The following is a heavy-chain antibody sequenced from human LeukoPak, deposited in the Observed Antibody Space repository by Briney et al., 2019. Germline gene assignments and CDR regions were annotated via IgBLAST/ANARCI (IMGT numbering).Heavy chain of an antibody. Sequence: PGRSLRLSCAASGFTFSSYSMNWVRQAPGKGLEWVSSISSSSSYIYYADSVKGRFTISRDNAKNSLYLQMNSLRAEDTAVYYCARVSRVGTFLVPPDYWGQGTLVTVSS. V-gene: IGHV3-21*01. CDR2: ISSSSSYI. CDR1: GFTFSSYS. D-gene: IGHD1-26*01. CDR3: ARVSRVGTFLVPPDY. J-gene: IGHJ4*02.